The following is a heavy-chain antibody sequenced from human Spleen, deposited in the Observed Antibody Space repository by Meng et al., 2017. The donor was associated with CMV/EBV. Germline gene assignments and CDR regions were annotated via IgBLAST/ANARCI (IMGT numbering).Heavy chain of an antibody. Sequence: CEVSGYNFISYGISWVRQAPGQGPEWMGWISPYNGKANYAQKFQGRVTLTTDTSTSTAYMELRSLRSDDTAVYYCASMDFWSGYPHDYWGQGSLVTVSS. J-gene: IGHJ4*02. CDR1: GYNFISYG. D-gene: IGHD3-3*01. CDR2: ISPYNGKA. CDR3: ASMDFWSGYPHDY. V-gene: IGHV1-18*04.